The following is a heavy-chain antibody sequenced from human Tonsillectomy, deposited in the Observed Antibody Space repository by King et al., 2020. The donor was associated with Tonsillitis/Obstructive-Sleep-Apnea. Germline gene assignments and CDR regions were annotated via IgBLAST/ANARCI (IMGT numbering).Heavy chain of an antibody. J-gene: IGHJ4*02. CDR2: IDHSGST. CDR3: AREFDSLDF. V-gene: IGHV4-34*01. CDR1: GGSFSGYY. D-gene: IGHD2-15*01. Sequence: VQLQQWGAGLLKPSETLSLTCAVYGGSFSGYYWSWIRQPPGKGLEWIGEIDHSGSTNYNPSLKSRVTISVDTSKNQLSLKLSSVTAADTAVYYCAREFDSLDFWGQGTLVTVSS.